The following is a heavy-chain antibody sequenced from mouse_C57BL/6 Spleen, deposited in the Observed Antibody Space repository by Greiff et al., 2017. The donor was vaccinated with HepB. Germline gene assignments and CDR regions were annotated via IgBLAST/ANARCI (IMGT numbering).Heavy chain of an antibody. CDR2: ISNLAYSI. D-gene: IGHD1-1*01. J-gene: IGHJ1*03. CDR3: ARDYYGSSYGYFDV. Sequence: EVQLVESGGGLVQPGGSLKLSCAASGFTFSDYGMAWVRQAPRKGPEWVAFISNLAYSIYYADTVTGRFTISRENAKNTLYLEMSSLRSEDTAMYYCARDYYGSSYGYFDVWGTGTTVTVSS. CDR1: GFTFSDYG. V-gene: IGHV5-15*01.